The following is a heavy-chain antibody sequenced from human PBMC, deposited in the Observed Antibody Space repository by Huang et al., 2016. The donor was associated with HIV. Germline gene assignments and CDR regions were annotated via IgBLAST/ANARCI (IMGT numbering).Heavy chain of an antibody. D-gene: IGHD3-22*01. CDR3: ATGDYWNTSGLLDY. V-gene: IGHV1-69*13. CDR2: IIPMFGTA. CDR1: GGTFSRFA. Sequence: QVQLVQSGAEVKKPGSSVKVSCKTSGGTFSRFAISWVRQAPGQGLEWMGGIIPMFGTANYAQNFRGRVTITADESTRTAYMELTSLKSEDTAVYYCATGDYWNTSGLLDYWGQGALVTVSS. J-gene: IGHJ4*02.